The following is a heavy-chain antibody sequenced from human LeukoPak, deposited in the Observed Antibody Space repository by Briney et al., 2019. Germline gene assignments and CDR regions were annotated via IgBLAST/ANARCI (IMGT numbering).Heavy chain of an antibody. CDR2: ISWNSGSI. D-gene: IGHD6-19*01. CDR1: GFTFDDYA. V-gene: IGHV3-9*01. J-gene: IGHJ4*02. Sequence: GRSLRLSCAASGFTFDDYAMHWVRQAPGKGLEWVSGISWNSGSIGYADSVKGRFTISRDNSKNTLYLQMNSLRAEDTAVYYCARELSGWPFDYWGQGTLVTVSS. CDR3: ARELSGWPFDY.